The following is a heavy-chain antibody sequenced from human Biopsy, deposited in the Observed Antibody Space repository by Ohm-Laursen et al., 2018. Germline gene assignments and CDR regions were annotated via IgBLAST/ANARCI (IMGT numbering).Heavy chain of an antibody. CDR3: ARLGSGDYFPTFFDS. CDR1: GVSINGGRYY. D-gene: IGHD5-12*01. CDR2: IFYSANT. J-gene: IGHJ4*02. V-gene: IGHV4-31*03. Sequence: SDTLSLTCTVSGVSINGGRYYWNWIRHHPGKGLEWIGNIFYSANTYYNPSLKSRVTISVDTSKNQFSMKLSSVTAADTAVYYCARLGSGDYFPTFFDSWGQGSLVTVSS.